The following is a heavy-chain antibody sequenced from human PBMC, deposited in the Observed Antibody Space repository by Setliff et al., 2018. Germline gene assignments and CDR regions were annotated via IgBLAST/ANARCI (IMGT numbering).Heavy chain of an antibody. V-gene: IGHV3-48*01. CDR3: VRATTAYAGYDYFDF. CDR1: GFTFSSYN. D-gene: IGHD5-12*01. Sequence: GGSLRLSCAASGFTFSSYNMDWVRQAPGKGLEWVSYINSRSSTIFYADSVKGRFTISRDNAKNSLYLQMNGLRVEDTAVYFCVRATTAYAGYDYFDFWGQGTQVTVSS. J-gene: IGHJ4*02. CDR2: INSRSSTI.